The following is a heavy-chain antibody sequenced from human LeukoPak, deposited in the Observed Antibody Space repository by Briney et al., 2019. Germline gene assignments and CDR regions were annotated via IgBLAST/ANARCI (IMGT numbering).Heavy chain of an antibody. CDR3: ARDPNGDYIGAFDM. V-gene: IGHV3-23*01. D-gene: IGHD4-17*01. CDR2: IRGSGVNT. CDR1: GFSFSAYA. Sequence: GGSLRLSCTASGFSFSAYAMMWVRQAPGKGPEGGSAIRGSGVNTYYADSVKGRFTISRDNSKYTLFLQMNSLGAEDTAVYYCARDPNGDYIGAFDMWGPGTMVTVSS. J-gene: IGHJ3*02.